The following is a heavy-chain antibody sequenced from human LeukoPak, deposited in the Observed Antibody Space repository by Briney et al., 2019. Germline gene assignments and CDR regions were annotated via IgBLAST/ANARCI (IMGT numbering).Heavy chain of an antibody. D-gene: IGHD6-19*01. V-gene: IGHV4-59*08. J-gene: IGHJ4*02. CDR3: ARQSRGVAVAGLDY. CDR1: GGSISSYY. Sequence: SETLSLTCTVSGGSISSYYWSWIRQPPGEGLEWIGYIYYNGSTNYNPSLKSRVTISVDMSKNQFSLKLSSLTAADTAVYYCARQSRGVAVAGLDYWGQGTLVTVSS. CDR2: IYYNGST.